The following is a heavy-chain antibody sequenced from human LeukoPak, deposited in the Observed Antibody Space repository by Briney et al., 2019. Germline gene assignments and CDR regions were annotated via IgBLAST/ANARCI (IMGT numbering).Heavy chain of an antibody. D-gene: IGHD2-21*01. CDR2: IISSGRST. V-gene: IGHV3-11*01. J-gene: IGHJ4*02. CDR1: GFSFSDHY. Sequence: PGGSLRLSCTASGFSFSDHYMTWMRHAPGKGLEWISYIISSGRSTDYADSVKGRFIISRDNAMNSMFLQMSSLRVDDTAVYYCTRDPDYGDPDWGQGTLVTVSS. CDR3: TRDPDYGDPD.